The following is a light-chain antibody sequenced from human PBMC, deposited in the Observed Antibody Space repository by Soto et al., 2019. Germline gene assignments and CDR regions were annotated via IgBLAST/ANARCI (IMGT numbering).Light chain of an antibody. J-gene: IGKJ2*01. V-gene: IGKV3-11*01. Sequence: EIVLTQSPVTLSLSPGERFTLSCRASQSVNNYIAWYQQKPGQSPRLLIYDASNRATGIPARFSGSGSQTDFTLTISSLVPEDFAVYYCQQRKDWPYTFGQGTKVDI. CDR1: QSVNNY. CDR3: QQRKDWPYT. CDR2: DAS.